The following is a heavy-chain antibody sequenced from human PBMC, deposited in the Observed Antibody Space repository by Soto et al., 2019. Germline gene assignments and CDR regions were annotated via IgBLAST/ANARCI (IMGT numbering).Heavy chain of an antibody. CDR3: ARRPLRGAVAGHDY. D-gene: IGHD6-19*01. CDR2: IYYSGST. Sequence: QLQLQESGPGLVKPSETLSLTCTVSGGSISSSSYYWGWIRQPPGKGLEWIGSIYYSGSTYYNPSLKSRVTISVDTSKNQFSLKLRSVTAADTAVYYCARRPLRGAVAGHDYWGQGTLVTVSS. CDR1: GGSISSSSYY. J-gene: IGHJ4*02. V-gene: IGHV4-39*01.